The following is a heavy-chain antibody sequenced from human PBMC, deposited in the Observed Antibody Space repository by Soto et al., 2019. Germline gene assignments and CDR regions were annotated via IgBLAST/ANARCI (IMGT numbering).Heavy chain of an antibody. Sequence: GGFLILSCASAGFDFEYYAMHWVRQVPGKGLEWVSLTNSDGTDSYYMDSVKGRFTISRDNAKSTLYLQMDRLRPEDTALYFCAKSLYYYDSSPLDHWGQGTLVTVSS. V-gene: IGHV3-43D*04. CDR1: GFDFEYYA. CDR2: TNSDGTDS. D-gene: IGHD3-22*01. CDR3: AKSLYYYDSSPLDH. J-gene: IGHJ4*02.